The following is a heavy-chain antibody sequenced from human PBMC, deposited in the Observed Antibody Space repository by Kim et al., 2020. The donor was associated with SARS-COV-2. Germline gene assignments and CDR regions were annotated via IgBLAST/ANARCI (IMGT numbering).Heavy chain of an antibody. Sequence: NYSQNLQGRGTITRDTSATTAYMDLFSLRSEDTAVYYCARSVTTDYYFDNWGQGTLVTVSS. D-gene: IGHD4-17*01. V-gene: IGHV1-3*01. J-gene: IGHJ4*02. CDR3: ARSVTTDYYFDN.